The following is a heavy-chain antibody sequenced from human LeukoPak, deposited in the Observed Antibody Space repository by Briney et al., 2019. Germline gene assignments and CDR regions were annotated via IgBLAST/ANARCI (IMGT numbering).Heavy chain of an antibody. Sequence: ASVKVSCKASGYTFTSYDINWVRQATGQGLEWMGWMNPNSGNTGYAQKFQGRVTMTRHTSISTAYMELSSLRSEDTAVYYCARGMTGFKVATIIGYWGQGTLVTVSS. D-gene: IGHD5-12*01. CDR1: GYTFTSYD. CDR2: MNPNSGNT. V-gene: IGHV1-8*01. J-gene: IGHJ4*02. CDR3: ARGMTGFKVATIIGY.